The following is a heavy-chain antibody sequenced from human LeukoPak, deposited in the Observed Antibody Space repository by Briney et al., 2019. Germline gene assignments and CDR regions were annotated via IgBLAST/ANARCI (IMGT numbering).Heavy chain of an antibody. D-gene: IGHD2-15*01. CDR3: ARQSYFDGRGDDAFDI. CDR1: GSTFNNYG. V-gene: IGHV1-18*01. CDR2: ISPYNGNT. Sequence: SVKVSCKASGSTFNNYGIGWVQQVPGQGLEWIGWISPYNGNTKFAQKFQGRVTVTTETSTSTAYMELRSLRSDDTAVYYCARQSYFDGRGDDAFDIWGQGTMVTVSS. J-gene: IGHJ3*02.